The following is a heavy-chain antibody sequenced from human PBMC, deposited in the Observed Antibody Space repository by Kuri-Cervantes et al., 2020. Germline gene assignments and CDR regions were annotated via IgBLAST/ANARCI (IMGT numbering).Heavy chain of an antibody. CDR1: GFTFSSYS. CDR3: ARDMITFGGVIVKDWYFDL. J-gene: IGHJ2*01. Sequence: GGSLRLSCAASGFTFSSYSMNWVRQAPGKGLEWVSYIISSSSTIYYADSVKGRFTISRDNAKNSLYLQMNSLRDEDTAVYYCARDMITFGGVIVKDWYFDLWGRGTLVTVSS. CDR2: IISSSSTI. D-gene: IGHD3-16*02. V-gene: IGHV3-48*02.